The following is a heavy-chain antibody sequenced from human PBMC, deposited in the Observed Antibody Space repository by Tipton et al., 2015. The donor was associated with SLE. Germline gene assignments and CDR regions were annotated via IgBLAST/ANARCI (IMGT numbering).Heavy chain of an antibody. D-gene: IGHD6-13*01. Sequence: SLRLSCAASGFTFSSYEMNWVRQAPGKGLEWVSYISSSGSTIYYADSVKGRFTISRDNAKNSLYLQMNSLRAEDTAVYYCARDASYSSSWPDAFDIWGQGTMVTVSS. CDR3: ARDASYSSSWPDAFDI. CDR1: GFTFSSYE. J-gene: IGHJ3*02. CDR2: ISSSGSTI. V-gene: IGHV3-48*03.